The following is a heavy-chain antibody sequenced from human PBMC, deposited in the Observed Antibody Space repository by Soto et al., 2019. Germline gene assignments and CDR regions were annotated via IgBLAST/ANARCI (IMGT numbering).Heavy chain of an antibody. V-gene: IGHV4-31*02. CDR3: AREYCYDSSGFDY. CDR2: IYYSGST. Sequence: WIWIRQHPQKGLEWIGHIYYSGSTYYNPSLKSRVTVSVDTSKNQFSLKLSSVTAADTAVYYCAREYCYDSSGFDYWGQGTLVTVSS. J-gene: IGHJ4*02. D-gene: IGHD3-22*01.